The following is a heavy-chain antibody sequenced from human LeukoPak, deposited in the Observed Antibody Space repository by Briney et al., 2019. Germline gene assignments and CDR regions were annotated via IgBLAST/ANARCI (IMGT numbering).Heavy chain of an antibody. D-gene: IGHD6-13*01. Sequence: GTLRLSCAASGFTFSSYSMNWVRQAPGKGLEWIGEIYHSGSTNYNPSLKSRVTISVDKSKNQFSLKLSSVTAADTAVYYCARDGQRYSSSWYYFDYWGQGTLVTVSS. J-gene: IGHJ4*02. V-gene: IGHV4-4*02. CDR1: GFTFSSYSM. CDR2: IYHSGST. CDR3: ARDGQRYSSSWYYFDY.